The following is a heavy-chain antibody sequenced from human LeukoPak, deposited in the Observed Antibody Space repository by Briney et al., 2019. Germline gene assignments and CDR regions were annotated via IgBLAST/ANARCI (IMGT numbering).Heavy chain of an antibody. Sequence: PGRSLRLSCAASGFTFSNYWMHWVRQTPGKGLVWVSRIISDGSSTSYADSVKGRFTISRDNAKNTLYLQMNSLRAEDTAVYYCARDGPLPDYWGQGTLVTVSS. CDR1: GFTFSNYW. CDR3: ARDGPLPDY. V-gene: IGHV3-74*01. CDR2: IISDGSST. J-gene: IGHJ4*02.